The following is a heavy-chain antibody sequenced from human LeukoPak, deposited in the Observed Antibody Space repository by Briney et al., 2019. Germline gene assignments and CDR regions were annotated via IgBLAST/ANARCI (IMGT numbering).Heavy chain of an antibody. J-gene: IGHJ4*02. CDR3: AKDRARGYCSSTSCYPFAY. D-gene: IGHD2-2*01. CDR1: GFTFSSYA. V-gene: IGHV3-23*01. Sequence: GGSLRLSCAASGFTFSSYAMSWVRQAPGKGLEWVSAISGSGGSTYYADSVKGRFTISRDNSKNTLYLQMNSLRAEDTAVYYCAKDRARGYCSSTSCYPFAYWGQGTLVTVSS. CDR2: ISGSGGST.